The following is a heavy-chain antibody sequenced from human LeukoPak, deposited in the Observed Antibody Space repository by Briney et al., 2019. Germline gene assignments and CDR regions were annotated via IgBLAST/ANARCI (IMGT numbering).Heavy chain of an antibody. V-gene: IGHV4-59*01. CDR3: ARSELLWFGGVNSGFDY. CDR2: ISYSGST. Sequence: SETLSLTCTVSGGSISSYYWSWIRQPPGKGLEWIGYISYSGSTNYNPSLKSRVTISLDASENQFSLKLSSVTAADTAVYYCARSELLWFGGVNSGFDYWGQGTLVTVSS. CDR1: GGSISSYY. D-gene: IGHD3-10*01. J-gene: IGHJ4*02.